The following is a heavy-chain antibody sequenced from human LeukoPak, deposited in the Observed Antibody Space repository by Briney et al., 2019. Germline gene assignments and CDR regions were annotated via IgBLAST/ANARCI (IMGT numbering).Heavy chain of an antibody. Sequence: GGSLRLSCAGSGFTFSSYWMHWVRQAPGKGLEWFSFIRNDGNDRYYADSVKGRFTISRDNSKNTLYLQMNSLRPEDTALYYCVRDFEWSFDTWDQGTLVTVSS. V-gene: IGHV3-30*02. J-gene: IGHJ4*02. CDR3: VRDFEWSFDT. D-gene: IGHD3-3*01. CDR2: IRNDGNDR. CDR1: GFTFSSYW.